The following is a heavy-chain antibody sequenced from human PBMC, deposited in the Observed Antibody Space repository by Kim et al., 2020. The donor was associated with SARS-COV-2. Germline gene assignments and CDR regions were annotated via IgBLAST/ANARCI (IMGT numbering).Heavy chain of an antibody. V-gene: IGHV5-51*01. CDR1: GYSFTNYW. CDR3: ARRYSGSYFYFDY. D-gene: IGHD1-26*01. Sequence: GESLKISCKGSGYSFTNYWIGWVRQMPGKGLVWMGIIYPADSDTRYGPSFQGQVTISADKSISPAYLQWSSLKASDTAMYYCARRYSGSYFYFDYWGQGTPVIVSS. J-gene: IGHJ4*02. CDR2: IYPADSDT.